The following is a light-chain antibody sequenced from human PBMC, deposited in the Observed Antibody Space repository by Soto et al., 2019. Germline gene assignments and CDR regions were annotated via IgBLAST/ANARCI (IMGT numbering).Light chain of an antibody. CDR2: EGS. Sequence: QSALTQPASVSGSPGQSITISCTGTSSYVGSYNLVSWYQQHPGKAPKLMIYEGSKRPSGVSNRFSGSKSGNTASLTISGLQAEDEADYYCCSYACSSTFYVFGTGTKVTVL. V-gene: IGLV2-23*03. CDR1: SSYVGSYNL. CDR3: CSYACSSTFYV. J-gene: IGLJ1*01.